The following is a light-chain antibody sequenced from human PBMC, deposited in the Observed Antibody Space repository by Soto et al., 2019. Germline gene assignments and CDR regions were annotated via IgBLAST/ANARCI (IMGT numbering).Light chain of an antibody. V-gene: IGKV3-15*01. CDR3: QQYNHWPWT. Sequence: EILMTQSTATLSVSPGERAALPCRVSQSVSTFLAWYQHKPGQAPRLLIYGASTRATGIPARFSGSGSGTEFTLTISSLQSEDSAVYYCQQYNHWPWTFGQGTKVEIK. CDR1: QSVSTF. J-gene: IGKJ1*01. CDR2: GAS.